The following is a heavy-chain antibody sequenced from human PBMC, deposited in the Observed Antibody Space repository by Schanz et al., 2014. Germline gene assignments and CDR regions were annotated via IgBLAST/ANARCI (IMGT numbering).Heavy chain of an antibody. J-gene: IGHJ3*02. CDR3: AKDFFMGVARGVIISHDAIDI. D-gene: IGHD3-10*01. V-gene: IGHV3-23*01. CDR2: ISGSGGST. CDR1: GFTFSSYT. Sequence: EVQLLESGGGLVRPGGSLRLSCAASGFTFSSYTMNWVRQAPGKGLEWVSAISGSGGSTVYADSVKGRFTISRDNSNNTVFLQMNSRRAEDTAVYYCAKDFFMGVARGVIISHDAIDIWGQGTKVTVSS.